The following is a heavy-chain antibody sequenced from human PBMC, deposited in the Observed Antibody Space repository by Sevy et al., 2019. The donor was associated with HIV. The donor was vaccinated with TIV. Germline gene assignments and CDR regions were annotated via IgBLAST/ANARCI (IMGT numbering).Heavy chain of an antibody. CDR3: ARDWGGYCINTNCRPSYGMDV. Sequence: GGSLRLSCAASGFTFSSYAMHWVRQAPGKGLEWVAVFSYDGSNKYYADSVKGRFTISRDNSKNTLYLQRNSLRAEDTAVYYCARDWGGYCINTNCRPSYGMDVWGQGTTVTVSS. D-gene: IGHD2-2*01. V-gene: IGHV3-30*04. CDR2: FSYDGSNK. J-gene: IGHJ6*02. CDR1: GFTFSSYA.